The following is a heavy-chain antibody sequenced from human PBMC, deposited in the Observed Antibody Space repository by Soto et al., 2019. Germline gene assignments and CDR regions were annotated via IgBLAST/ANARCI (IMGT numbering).Heavy chain of an antibody. CDR3: ARSTTVTFYYGMDV. Sequence: GASLKLSGTGSGYSFTRYWIGWVRHIPGKGLEWMGIIYPGDSDTRYSPSFQGQVTISADKSISTAYLQWSSLKASDTAMYYCARSTTVTFYYGMDVWGQGTTVTVSS. V-gene: IGHV5-51*01. D-gene: IGHD4-17*01. CDR1: GYSFTRYW. J-gene: IGHJ6*02. CDR2: IYPGDSDT.